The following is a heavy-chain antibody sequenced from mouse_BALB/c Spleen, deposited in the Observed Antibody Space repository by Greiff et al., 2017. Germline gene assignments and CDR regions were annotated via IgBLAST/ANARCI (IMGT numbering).Heavy chain of an antibody. CDR3: ARGEAMDY. Sequence: VQLKESGGGLVKPGGSLKLSCAASGFTFSSYAMSWVRQTPEKRLEWVASISSGGSTYYPDSVKGRFTISRDNARNILYLQMSSLRSEDTAMYYCARGEAMDYWGQGTSVTVSS. CDR2: ISSGGST. J-gene: IGHJ4*01. V-gene: IGHV5-6-5*01. CDR1: GFTFSSYA.